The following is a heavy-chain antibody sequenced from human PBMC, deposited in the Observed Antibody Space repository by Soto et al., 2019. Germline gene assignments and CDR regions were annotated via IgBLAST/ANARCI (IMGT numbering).Heavy chain of an antibody. V-gene: IGHV1-69*02. CDR2: IIPILGIA. CDR3: ATNSGSYYHWFAP. J-gene: IGHJ5*02. CDR1: GGTFSSYT. D-gene: IGHD3-10*01. Sequence: QVQLVQSGAEVKKPGSSVKVSCKASGGTFSSYTISWVRQAPGQGLEWMGRIIPILGIANYAQKFQGRVTITADKSTSTAYMELSSLRSEDTAVYYCATNSGSYYHWFAPWGQGTLVTVAS.